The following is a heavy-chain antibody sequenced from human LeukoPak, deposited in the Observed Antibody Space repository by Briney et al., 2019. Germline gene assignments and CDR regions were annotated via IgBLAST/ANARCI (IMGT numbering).Heavy chain of an antibody. CDR1: GYTFTSYD. CDR2: MNPNSGNT. Sequence: GASVKVSCKASGYTFTSYDINWVRQATGQGLEWMGWMNPNSGNTGYAQKFQGRVTMTRNTSISTAYMELSSLRSEDTAVYYCARGRTVTTPLLYYYYYMDVWGKGTMVTVSS. J-gene: IGHJ6*03. CDR3: ARGRTVTTPLLYYYYYMDV. D-gene: IGHD4-11*01. V-gene: IGHV1-8*01.